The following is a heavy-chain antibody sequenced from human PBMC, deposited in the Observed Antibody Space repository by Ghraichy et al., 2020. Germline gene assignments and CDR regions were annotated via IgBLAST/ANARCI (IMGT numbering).Heavy chain of an antibody. CDR3: ARHAPATPWYFGL. J-gene: IGHJ2*01. CDR2: IHSSGNT. Sequence: SETLSLTCTVSGGSMSGNFWIWIRQPPGKGLEWIAYIHSSGNTAYNPSLESRVTISVDTSKNQFSLKVRSVTAADTAVYYCARHAPATPWYFGLWGRGTLVTVSS. CDR1: GGSMSGNF. V-gene: IGHV4-59*08.